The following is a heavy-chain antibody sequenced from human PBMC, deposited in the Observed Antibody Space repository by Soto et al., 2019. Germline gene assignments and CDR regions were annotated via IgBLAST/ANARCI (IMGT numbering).Heavy chain of an antibody. CDR1: GYTFTSYD. J-gene: IGHJ5*02. CDR2: MNPNSGNT. V-gene: IGHV1-8*01. Sequence: QVQLVQSGAEVKKPGASVKVSCKASGYTFTSYDINWVRQATGQGLEWMGWMNPNSGNTGYAQKFEGRXNMXRXNSITTAYMELSSLRSEDTAVYYCARGWYGLNWFDPWGQGTLVTVSS. CDR3: ARGWYGLNWFDP. D-gene: IGHD6-13*01.